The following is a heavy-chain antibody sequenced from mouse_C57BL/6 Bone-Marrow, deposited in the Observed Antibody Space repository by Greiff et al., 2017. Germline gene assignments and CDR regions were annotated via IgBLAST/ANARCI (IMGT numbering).Heavy chain of an antibody. J-gene: IGHJ3*01. D-gene: IGHD1-1*01. Sequence: DVMLVESGGDLVKPGGSLKLSCAASGFTFSSYGMSWVRQTPDKRLEWVATISSGGSYTYYPDSVKGRFTISRDNAKNTLYLQMSSLKSEDTAMYYCARQGDYYGSSYGAYWGQGTLVTVSA. CDR2: ISSGGSYT. CDR1: GFTFSSYG. CDR3: ARQGDYYGSSYGAY. V-gene: IGHV5-6*02.